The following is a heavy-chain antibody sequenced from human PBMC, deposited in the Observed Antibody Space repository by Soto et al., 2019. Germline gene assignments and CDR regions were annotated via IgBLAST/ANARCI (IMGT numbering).Heavy chain of an antibody. V-gene: IGHV1-18*01. CDR1: CCTFTSYG. Sequence: VKVSCKASCCTFTSYGISLLRQSPGQGLEWMGWISAYNGNTNYAQKLQGRVTMTTDTSTSTAYMELRSLRSDDTAVYYCARDEADGHDAFDIWGQGTMVTVSS. CDR2: ISAYNGNT. CDR3: ARDEADGHDAFDI. J-gene: IGHJ3*02.